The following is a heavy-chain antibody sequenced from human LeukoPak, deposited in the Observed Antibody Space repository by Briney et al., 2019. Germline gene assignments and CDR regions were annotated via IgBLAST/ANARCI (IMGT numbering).Heavy chain of an antibody. J-gene: IGHJ4*02. D-gene: IGHD3-22*01. Sequence: PGGSLRLSCAGSGFTFNNYGVSWVRQAPGKGLEWVSAISASGATTFYADSVAGRFTISRDKSTNTLYLQMSSLRAEDTALYYCAKSPGPYYYGYYLDLWGQGTLVTVSS. CDR2: ISASGATT. CDR1: GFTFNNYG. V-gene: IGHV3-23*01. CDR3: AKSPGPYYYGYYLDL.